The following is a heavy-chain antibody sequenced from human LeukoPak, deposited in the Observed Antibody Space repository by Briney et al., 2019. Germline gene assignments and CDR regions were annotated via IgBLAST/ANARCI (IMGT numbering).Heavy chain of an antibody. V-gene: IGHV3-15*01. J-gene: IGHJ4*02. Sequence: GGSLRLSCVGSGLTFSDAWMTWVRQAPGKGLEWVGRIKSIIDGGTTDYAAPVKGRFTISRDDSKNTLYLQMTSLKTEDTGLYYCTTRYGTSYYGYWGQGTLVTVS. CDR3: TTRYGTSYYGY. CDR1: GLTFSDAW. D-gene: IGHD1-26*01. CDR2: IKSIIDGGTT.